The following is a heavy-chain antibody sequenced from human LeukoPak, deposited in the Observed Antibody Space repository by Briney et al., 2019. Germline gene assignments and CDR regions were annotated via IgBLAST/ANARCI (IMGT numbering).Heavy chain of an antibody. J-gene: IGHJ4*02. D-gene: IGHD4-11*01. CDR3: AKDAQRGFDYSNSLEY. V-gene: IGHV3-33*06. Sequence: GRPVTLSCAASGFNLSHYGMLWLRLPPGKGLEGVPVLWNDGTNGYSGDSVKGRFTISRDDSKNTVYLQMNGLRAGDTAVYYCAKDAQRGFDYSNSLEYWGQGTLVTVSS. CDR2: LWNDGTNG. CDR1: GFNLSHYG.